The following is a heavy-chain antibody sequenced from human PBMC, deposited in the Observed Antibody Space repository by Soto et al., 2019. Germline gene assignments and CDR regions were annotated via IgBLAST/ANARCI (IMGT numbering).Heavy chain of an antibody. D-gene: IGHD5-18*01. J-gene: IGHJ3*02. CDR2: ISACNGNT. V-gene: IGHV1-18*01. CDR1: GYTFTSYG. CDR3: AGGLNSSPIRHPFDI. Sequence: QVQLVQSGAEVKKPGASVKVSCKASGYTFTSYGISWVRQAPGQGLEWMGWISACNGNTNYAQKLQGRVTMTTDTPTRTAYMELRSLRSDDTAVYYCAGGLNSSPIRHPFDIWGQGTMVTVCS.